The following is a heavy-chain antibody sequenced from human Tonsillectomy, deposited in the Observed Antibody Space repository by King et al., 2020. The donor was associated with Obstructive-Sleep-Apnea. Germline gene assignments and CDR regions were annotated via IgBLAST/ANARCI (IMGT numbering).Heavy chain of an antibody. CDR3: ARDGVAGATWWGHFDY. CDR2: ISYDGSNK. V-gene: IGHV3-30*04. D-gene: IGHD1-26*01. J-gene: IGHJ4*02. Sequence: VQLVESGGGVVQPGRSLRLSCAASGFTFSSYAMHWVRQAPGKGLEWVAVISYDGSNKYYADSVKGRFTISRDNSKNTLYLQMNSLRAEDTAVYSCARDGVAGATWWGHFDYWGQGTLVTVSS. CDR1: GFTFSSYA.